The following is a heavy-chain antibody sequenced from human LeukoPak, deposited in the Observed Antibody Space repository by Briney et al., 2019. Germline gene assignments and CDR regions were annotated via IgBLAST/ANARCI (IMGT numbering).Heavy chain of an antibody. Sequence: SETLSLTCAVYGGSFSGYYWGWIRQPPGKGLEWIGSIYHSGSTYYNPSLKSRVTISVDTSKNQFSLKLSSVTAADTAVYYCARVGITISVTRVDPWGQGTLVTVSS. V-gene: IGHV4-38-2*01. CDR2: IYHSGST. CDR3: ARVGITISVTRVDP. J-gene: IGHJ5*02. CDR1: GGSFSGYY. D-gene: IGHD3-3*01.